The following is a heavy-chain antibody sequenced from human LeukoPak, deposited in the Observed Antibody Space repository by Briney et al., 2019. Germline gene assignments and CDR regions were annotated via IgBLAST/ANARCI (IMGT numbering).Heavy chain of an antibody. CDR1: GYTFTGYY. CDR3: ARERGAGIAVAGIGNY. CDR2: INPNSGGT. Sequence: ASVKVSCKASGYTFTGYYMHWVQQAPGQGLEWMGWINPNSGGTNYAQKFQGRVTMTRDTSISTAYMELSRLRSDDTAVYYCARERGAGIAVAGIGNYWGQGTLVTVSS. V-gene: IGHV1-2*02. D-gene: IGHD6-19*01. J-gene: IGHJ4*02.